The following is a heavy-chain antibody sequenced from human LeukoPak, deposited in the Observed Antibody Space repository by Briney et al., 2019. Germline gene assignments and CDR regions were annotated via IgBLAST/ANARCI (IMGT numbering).Heavy chain of an antibody. CDR2: IRYDGSNK. CDR1: GFTFRSYG. D-gene: IGHD3-10*01. J-gene: IGHJ5*02. CDR3: AGRGTMVRGVFDP. V-gene: IGHV3-30*02. Sequence: GGSLRLSCAASGFTFRSYGMHWVRQAPGKGLEWVAFIRYDGSNKYYADSVKGRFTISRDNSKNTLYLQMNSLRAEDTAVYYCAGRGTMVRGVFDPWGQGTLVTVSS.